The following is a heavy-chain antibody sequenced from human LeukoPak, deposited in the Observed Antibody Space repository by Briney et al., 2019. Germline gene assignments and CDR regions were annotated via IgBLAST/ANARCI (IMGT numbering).Heavy chain of an antibody. D-gene: IGHD3-16*02. Sequence: SETLSLTCAVSGASFSGYYWNWIRQPPGKGLEWIGEISHSGSTKYNPSLKSRVTISVDASTKQFSLNLSSVTAADTAVCYCARVYGGVWGSSRYWYNWFDPWGQGTLVTVSS. CDR2: ISHSGST. V-gene: IGHV4-34*01. CDR3: ARVYGGVWGSSRYWYNWFDP. J-gene: IGHJ5*02. CDR1: GASFSGYY.